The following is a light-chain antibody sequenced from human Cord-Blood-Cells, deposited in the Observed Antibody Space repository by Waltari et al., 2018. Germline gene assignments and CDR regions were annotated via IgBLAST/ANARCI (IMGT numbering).Light chain of an antibody. CDR3: SSYAGSNNFVV. CDR2: EVS. V-gene: IGLV2-8*01. CDR1: SRDVGGYNY. Sequence: QSALTQPPSASGSPGQSVPIPCTGTSRDVGGYNYVSWYQQPPGKAPKLMIYEVSKRPSGVPDRFSGSKSGNTASLTVSGLQAEDEADYYCSSYAGSNNFVVFGGGTKLTVL. J-gene: IGLJ2*01.